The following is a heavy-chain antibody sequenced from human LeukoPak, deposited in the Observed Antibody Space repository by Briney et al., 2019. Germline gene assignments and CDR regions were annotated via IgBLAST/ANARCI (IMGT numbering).Heavy chain of an antibody. Sequence: GGSLRLSCAASGFTFSSYAMIWVRQAPGKGLEWVSAISGSGAGTYYADSVKGRFTISRDNSRNTLYLQMNSLRPEDTAVYFCAKLVDSASMIWGRGTLVTVSS. CDR3: AKLVDSASMI. CDR2: ISGSGAGT. D-gene: IGHD1-26*01. V-gene: IGHV3-23*01. J-gene: IGHJ4*02. CDR1: GFTFSSYA.